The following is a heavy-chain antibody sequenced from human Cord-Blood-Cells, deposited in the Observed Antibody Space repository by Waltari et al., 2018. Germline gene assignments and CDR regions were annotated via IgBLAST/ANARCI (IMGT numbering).Heavy chain of an antibody. J-gene: IGHJ4*02. V-gene: IGHV3-30*18. Sequence: QVQLVESRGGVVQPGRSLRLSCAASGFTFSSYGMHWVRQAPGEGVEWVGVISYDGSNKYYADSVKGRFTISRDNSKNTLYLQMNSLRAEDTAVYYCAKAYSSSWYSGGYWGQGTLVTVSS. CDR1: GFTFSSYG. D-gene: IGHD6-13*01. CDR3: AKAYSSSWYSGGY. CDR2: ISYDGSNK.